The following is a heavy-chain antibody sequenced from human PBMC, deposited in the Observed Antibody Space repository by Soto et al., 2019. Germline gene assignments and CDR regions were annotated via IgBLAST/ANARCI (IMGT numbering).Heavy chain of an antibody. CDR1: GFTFSSYW. CDR2: IKQDGSEK. CDR3: ARDSARYNWNYLPY. J-gene: IGHJ4*02. Sequence: EVQLVESGGGLVQPGGSLRLSCAASGFTFSSYWMSWVRQAPGKGLEWVANIKQDGSEKYYVDSVKGRFTISRDNAKNSLYLQMNSLRAEDTAVYYCARDSARYNWNYLPYWGQGTLVTVSS. D-gene: IGHD1-20*01. V-gene: IGHV3-7*01.